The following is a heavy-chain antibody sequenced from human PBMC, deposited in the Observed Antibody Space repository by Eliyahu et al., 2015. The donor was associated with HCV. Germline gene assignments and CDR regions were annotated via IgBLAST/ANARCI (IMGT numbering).Heavy chain of an antibody. D-gene: IGHD3-10*01. Sequence: EVQLVESGGGLVKPGGSLRXSCXASGXXXRKXWMSWVRQGPGKGLEWIGRIKSKTDGGTTDYAAPVKGRFTISRDDSKSTLYLQMNSLKTEDTAVYYCTTGAPGGFDYYLDVWGQGTTVTVSS. J-gene: IGHJ6*03. CDR1: GXXXRKXW. CDR3: TTGAPGGFDYYLDV. V-gene: IGHV3-15*01. CDR2: IKSKTDGGTT.